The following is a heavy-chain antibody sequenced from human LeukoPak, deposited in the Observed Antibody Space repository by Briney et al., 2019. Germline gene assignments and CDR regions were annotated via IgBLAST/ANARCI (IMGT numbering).Heavy chain of an antibody. J-gene: IGHJ6*03. CDR1: GGSISSGSYY. CDR2: IYTSGST. Sequence: SQTLSLTXTVSGGSISSGSYYWSWIWQPAGKGLEWIGRIYTSGSTNYNPSLKSRVTISVDTSKNQFSLKLSSVTAADTAVYYCARGGSSGWSYYYYYMDVWGKGTTVTVSS. V-gene: IGHV4-61*02. CDR3: ARGGSSGWSYYYYYMDV. D-gene: IGHD6-19*01.